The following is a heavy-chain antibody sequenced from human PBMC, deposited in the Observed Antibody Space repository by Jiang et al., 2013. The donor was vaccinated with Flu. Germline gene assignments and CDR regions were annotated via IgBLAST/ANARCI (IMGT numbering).Heavy chain of an antibody. V-gene: IGHV5-51*01. J-gene: IGHJ4*02. D-gene: IGHD6-19*01. CDR3: ARHLIRPSGWDQYYLDR. CDR1: GYSFTNYW. Sequence: VQLVESGAEVKKPGESLNISCKGSGYSFTNYWIGWVRQMPGKGLEWMGIIFPRSSNSKYSPSFQGRVTISADKSTNTAYLEWSSLKAADTAIYYCARHLIRPSGWDQYYLDRWGQGT. CDR2: IFPRSSNS.